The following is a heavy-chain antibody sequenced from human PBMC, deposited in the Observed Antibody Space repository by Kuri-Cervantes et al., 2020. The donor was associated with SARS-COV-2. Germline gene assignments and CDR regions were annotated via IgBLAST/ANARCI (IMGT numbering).Heavy chain of an antibody. CDR1: GYTFTGYY. CDR2: INPNSGGT. Sequence: ASVKVSCKASGYTFTGYYMHWVRQAPGQGLEWMGWINPNSGGTNYAQKFQGRVTMSRDTSTSTASMELSRLTSDDTAIYYCARVDWATPRGPFDMWGQGTLVTDSS. CDR3: ARVDWATPRGPFDM. J-gene: IGHJ3*02. V-gene: IGHV1-2*02. D-gene: IGHD3/OR15-3a*01.